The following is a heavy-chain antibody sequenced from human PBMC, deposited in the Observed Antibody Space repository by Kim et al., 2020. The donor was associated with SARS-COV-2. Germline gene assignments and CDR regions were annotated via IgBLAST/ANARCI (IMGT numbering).Heavy chain of an antibody. CDR2: INHSGST. CDR3: ARGAYSSSWYGEHNWFDP. J-gene: IGHJ5*02. CDR1: GGSFSGYY. D-gene: IGHD6-13*01. V-gene: IGHV4-34*01. Sequence: SETLSLTCAVYGGSFSGYYWSWIRQPPGKGLEWIGEINHSGSTNYNPSLKSRVTISVDTSKNQFSLKLSSVTAADTAVYYCARGAYSSSWYGEHNWFDPWGQGTLVTVSS.